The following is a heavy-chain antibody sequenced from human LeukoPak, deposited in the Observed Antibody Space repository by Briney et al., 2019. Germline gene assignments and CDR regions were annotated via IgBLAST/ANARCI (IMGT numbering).Heavy chain of an antibody. CDR3: ARKGSGVLLWFGELLLGAFDI. Sequence: GGSLKLSCAASGLTFSSSWMTWVRQTPGKGLEWVANIKQDGSEKYYVDSVKGRFTISRDNAKNSLYLQMNSLRAEDTAVYYCARKGSGVLLWFGELLLGAFDIWGQGTMVTVSS. J-gene: IGHJ3*02. D-gene: IGHD3-10*01. CDR1: GLTFSSSW. CDR2: IKQDGSEK. V-gene: IGHV3-7*01.